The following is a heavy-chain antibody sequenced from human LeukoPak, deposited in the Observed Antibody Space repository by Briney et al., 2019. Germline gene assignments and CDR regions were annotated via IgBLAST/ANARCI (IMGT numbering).Heavy chain of an antibody. CDR2: IYYSGST. J-gene: IGHJ3*02. D-gene: IGHD3-16*02. CDR3: ARDLSNYDYIWGSYRATDAFDI. V-gene: IGHV4-31*03. Sequence: TLSLTCTVSGGSISSGTYYWSWIRQHPGKGLEWIGYIYYSGSTSYNPSLKSRVTISVDTSKNQFSLKLSSVTAADTAMYYCARDLSNYDYIWGSYRATDAFDIWGQGTMVTVSS. CDR1: GGSISSGTYY.